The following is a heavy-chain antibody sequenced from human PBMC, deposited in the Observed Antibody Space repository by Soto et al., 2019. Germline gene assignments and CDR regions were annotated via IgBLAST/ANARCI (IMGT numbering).Heavy chain of an antibody. Sequence: QVQLQESGPGLVKPSQTLSLTCTVSGGSISNGAYYWSWIRQRPGKGLEWIGYIYYSGDTQYNPSLKRRLTISIDTSNNQFSLKLSSMTAADTAVYYCARVDSASWFDYWGQGTLVTVSS. CDR3: ARVDSASWFDY. V-gene: IGHV4-31*03. D-gene: IGHD2-2*01. CDR2: IYYSGDT. CDR1: GGSISNGAYY. J-gene: IGHJ4*02.